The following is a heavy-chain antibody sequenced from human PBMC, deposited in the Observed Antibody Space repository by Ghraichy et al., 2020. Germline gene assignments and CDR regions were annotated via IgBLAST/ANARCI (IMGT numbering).Heavy chain of an antibody. J-gene: IGHJ6*02. Sequence: SETLSLTCTVSGYSISSGYLWGWIRQSPGRGLQWIGSISHRGSAYYSLSLGYRVTISRDTSKNQFSLQLSSVTAADTAVYYCARGGTPAYKYYFGLDVWGQGITVTVS. CDR1: GYSISSGYL. V-gene: IGHV4-38-2*02. CDR3: ARGGTPAYKYYFGLDV. CDR2: ISHRGSA. D-gene: IGHD5-24*01.